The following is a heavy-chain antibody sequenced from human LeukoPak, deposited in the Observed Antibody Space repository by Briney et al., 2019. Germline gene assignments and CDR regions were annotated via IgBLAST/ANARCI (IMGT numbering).Heavy chain of an antibody. CDR3: ARAPRIAAARDAFDI. CDR2: IYTSGST. V-gene: IGHV4-4*07. J-gene: IGHJ3*02. D-gene: IGHD6-13*01. CDR1: GGSISSYY. Sequence: SETLSLTCTVSGGSISSYYWSWIRQPAGKGLEWIGRIYTSGSTNYNPSLKSRVTMSVDTSKNQFSLKLSSVTAAGTAVYYCARAPRIAAARDAFDIWGQGTMVTVSS.